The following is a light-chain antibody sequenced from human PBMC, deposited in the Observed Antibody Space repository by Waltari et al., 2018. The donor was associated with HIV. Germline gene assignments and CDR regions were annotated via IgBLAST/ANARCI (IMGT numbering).Light chain of an antibody. CDR1: QSVNYH. V-gene: IGKV3-15*01. CDR3: QQYNNWPLT. J-gene: IGKJ4*01. CDR2: GAS. Sequence: EVVMTQSPATLSVSPGEGATLSCGASQSVNYHLAWYQQKPGQAPRLLLYGASNRATGIPARFSGSGSGTEFTLTITSLQSEDFTVYYCQQYNNWPLTFGGGTKVEIK.